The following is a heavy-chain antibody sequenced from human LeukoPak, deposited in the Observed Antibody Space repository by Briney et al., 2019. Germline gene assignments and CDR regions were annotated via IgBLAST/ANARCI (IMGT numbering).Heavy chain of an antibody. V-gene: IGHV3-48*01. J-gene: IGHJ6*02. D-gene: IGHD5-18*01. CDR1: GFTFSSYW. CDR2: ISSSSSTI. CDR3: ARERSYGARAPNYYYGMDV. Sequence: QPGGSLRLSCAASGFTFSSYWMSWVRQAPGKGLEWVSYISSSSSTIYYADSVKGRFTISRDNAKNSLYLQMNSLRAEDTAVYYCARERSYGARAPNYYYGMDVWGQGTTVTVSS.